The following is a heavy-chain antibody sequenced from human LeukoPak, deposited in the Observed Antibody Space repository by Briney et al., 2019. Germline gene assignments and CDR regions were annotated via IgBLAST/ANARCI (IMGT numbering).Heavy chain of an antibody. CDR1: GGTFSSYA. J-gene: IGHJ4*02. Sequence: SVKVSCKASGGTFSSYAISWVRQAPGQGLEWMGGIIPIFGTANYAQKFQGRVTITADESTSTAYMELSSLRSEDTAVYYCARAILTVVVPAALRSGYSDWGQGTLVTVSS. CDR3: ARAILTVVVPAALRSGYSD. D-gene: IGHD2-2*01. CDR2: IIPIFGTA. V-gene: IGHV1-69*13.